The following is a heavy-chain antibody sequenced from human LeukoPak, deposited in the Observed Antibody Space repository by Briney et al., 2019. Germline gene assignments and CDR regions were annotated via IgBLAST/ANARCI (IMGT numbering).Heavy chain of an antibody. V-gene: IGHV3-30*18. D-gene: IGHD6-19*01. J-gene: IGHJ4*02. Sequence: GRSLRLSCAASGFTFSSYGMHWVRQAPGKGLEWVAVISYDGSNKYYADSVKGRFTISRDNSKNTLYLQMNSLGAEDTAVYYCAKEGSGWYLDYWGQGTLVTVSS. CDR3: AKEGSGWYLDY. CDR2: ISYDGSNK. CDR1: GFTFSSYG.